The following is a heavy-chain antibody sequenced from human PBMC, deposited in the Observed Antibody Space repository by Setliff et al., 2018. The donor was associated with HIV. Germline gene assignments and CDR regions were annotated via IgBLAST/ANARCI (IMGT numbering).Heavy chain of an antibody. V-gene: IGHV4-34*01. CDR1: GGSFTNYY. Sequence: SETLSLTCAVDGGSFTNYYWSWIRQPPGKGLEWIGEINHSGSTNYNPSLTGRVTMSVDTSKNQFSLNLSSVTAADTAMYYCARGNWYDSGALPHGYWGQGTLVTVS. D-gene: IGHD3-22*01. CDR3: ARGNWYDSGALPHGY. CDR2: INHSGST. J-gene: IGHJ4*02.